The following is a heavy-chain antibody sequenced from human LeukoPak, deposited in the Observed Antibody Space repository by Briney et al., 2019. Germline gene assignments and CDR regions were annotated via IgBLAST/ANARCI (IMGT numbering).Heavy chain of an antibody. CDR1: GGSSSGYY. J-gene: IGHJ4*02. Sequence: SETLSLTCAVYGGSSSGYYWSWIRQPPGKGLEWIGEINHSGSTNYNPSLKSRVTISVDTSKNQFSLKLSSVTAADTAVYYCARGYSSRSRTVGYWGQGTLVTVSS. V-gene: IGHV4-34*01. CDR2: INHSGST. D-gene: IGHD6-13*01. CDR3: ARGYSSRSRTVGY.